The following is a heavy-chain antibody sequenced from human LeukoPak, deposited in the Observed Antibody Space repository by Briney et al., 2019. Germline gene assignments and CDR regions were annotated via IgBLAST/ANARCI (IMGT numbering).Heavy chain of an antibody. D-gene: IGHD3-10*01. CDR2: IYSGGST. CDR1: GFTVSSNY. CDR3: ARVDQLWFGELLWGDAFDI. V-gene: IGHV3-53*01. Sequence: GGSLRLSCAASGFTVSSNYMSWVRQAPGEGLEWVSVIYSGGSTYYADSVKGRFTISRDNSKNTLYLQMNSLRAEDTAVYYCARVDQLWFGELLWGDAFDIWGQGTMVTVSS. J-gene: IGHJ3*02.